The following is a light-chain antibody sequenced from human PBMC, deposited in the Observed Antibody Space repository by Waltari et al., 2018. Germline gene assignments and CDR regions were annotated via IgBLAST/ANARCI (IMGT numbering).Light chain of an antibody. CDR1: QNVIHF. CDR3: QQHRNWPIT. CDR2: DAS. Sequence: EVVLTQSPATLSLSPGERATLSCRASQNVIHFLAWYQQKAGRAPRLLIYDASQRATGIPARFSGSGSGTDFTLTISSLEPEDFALYYCQQHRNWPITFGQGTRLEIK. J-gene: IGKJ5*01. V-gene: IGKV3-11*01.